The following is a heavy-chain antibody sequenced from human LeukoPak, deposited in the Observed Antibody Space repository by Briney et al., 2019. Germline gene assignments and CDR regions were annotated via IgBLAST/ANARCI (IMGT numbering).Heavy chain of an antibody. D-gene: IGHD2-2*01. V-gene: IGHV4-34*01. J-gene: IGHJ3*02. CDR1: GGSFSGYY. CDR3: ARPTFLGYCSSTSCPFDI. Sequence: SETQSFTCAVYGGSFSGYYWSWIRQPPGKGLEWIGEINHSGSTNYNPSLKSRVTISVDTSKNQFSLKLSSVTAADTAVYYCARPTFLGYCSSTSCPFDIWGQGTMVTVSS. CDR2: INHSGST.